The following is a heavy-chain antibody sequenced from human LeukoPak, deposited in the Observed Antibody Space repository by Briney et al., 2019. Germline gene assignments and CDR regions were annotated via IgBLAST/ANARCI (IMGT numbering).Heavy chain of an antibody. V-gene: IGHV3-43*01. CDR2: ISWDGGST. CDR1: GFTFDDYT. Sequence: GGSLRLSCAASGFTFDDYTMHWGRQAPGKGLEWVSLISWDGGSTYYADSVKGRFTISRDNSKNSLYLQMNSLRTEDTALYYCARIGQRRELYYYYMDVWGKGTTVTVSS. J-gene: IGHJ6*03. CDR3: ARIGQRRELYYYYMDV. D-gene: IGHD1-1*01.